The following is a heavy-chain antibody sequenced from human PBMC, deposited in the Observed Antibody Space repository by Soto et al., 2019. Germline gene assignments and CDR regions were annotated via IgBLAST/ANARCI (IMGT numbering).Heavy chain of an antibody. CDR1: GGTFSSYA. V-gene: IGHV1-69*13. Sequence: SVKVSCKASGGTFSSYAISWVRQAPGQGLEWMGGIIPIFGTADYAQKFQGRVTITADESTSTAYMELSSLRSEDTAVYYCARDLGPYDILTGPLGYWGQGTLVTVSS. D-gene: IGHD3-9*01. CDR3: ARDLGPYDILTGPLGY. J-gene: IGHJ4*02. CDR2: IIPIFGTA.